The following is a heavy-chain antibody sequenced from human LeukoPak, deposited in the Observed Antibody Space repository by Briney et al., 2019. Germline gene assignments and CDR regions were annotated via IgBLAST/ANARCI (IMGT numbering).Heavy chain of an antibody. Sequence: GASVKVSCKASGYTFTSYAMHWVRQARGQRLEWMGWINAGNGNTKYSQEFQGRVTITRDTSASTAYMELSSLRSEDMAVYYCARNSRGIVVVGAFDIWGQGTMVTVSS. J-gene: IGHJ3*02. D-gene: IGHD2-15*01. CDR3: ARNSRGIVVVGAFDI. CDR2: INAGNGNT. CDR1: GYTFTSYA. V-gene: IGHV1-3*03.